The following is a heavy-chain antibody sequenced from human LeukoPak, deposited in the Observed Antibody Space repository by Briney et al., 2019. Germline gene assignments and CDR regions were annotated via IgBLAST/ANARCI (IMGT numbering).Heavy chain of an antibody. Sequence: ASLRLSCASSGITFSSDAMSLVRPAPGKGQELVSAISGSGGSTYYADSVKGRFTISRDNSKNTLYLQMNSLRAEDTAVYYCAKPYCSGGSCYPEYDAFDIWGQGTMVTVSS. V-gene: IGHV3-23*01. CDR3: AKPYCSGGSCYPEYDAFDI. J-gene: IGHJ3*02. CDR1: GITFSSDA. CDR2: ISGSGGST. D-gene: IGHD2-15*01.